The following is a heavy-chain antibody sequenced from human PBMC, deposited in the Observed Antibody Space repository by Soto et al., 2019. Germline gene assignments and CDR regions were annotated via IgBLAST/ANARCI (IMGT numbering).Heavy chain of an antibody. CDR1: GFTFSSYS. Sequence: EVQLVESGGGLIQAGGSLRLSCAASGFTFSSYSMNWVRQAPGKGLEWISYISSSDINIYYADSVKGRFTISRDIAKNSLYLQMNSLRAEDTAVYYCARDYGDYVPRNDYWCQGTRVTVSS. V-gene: IGHV3-48*01. CDR2: ISSSDINI. J-gene: IGHJ4*02. D-gene: IGHD4-17*01. CDR3: ARDYGDYVPRNDY.